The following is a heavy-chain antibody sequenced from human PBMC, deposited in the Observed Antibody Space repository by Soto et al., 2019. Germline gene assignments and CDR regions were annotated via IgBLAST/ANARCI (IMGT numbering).Heavy chain of an antibody. CDR1: GYIFTNYL. J-gene: IGHJ6*02. D-gene: IGHD5-18*01. V-gene: IGHV5-10-1*01. CDR3: AKLYSSGHETDV. CDR2: IDPSNSYT. Sequence: GESLKISCKVSGYIFTNYLINWVRHIPGKGLEWMVRIDPSNSYTNYNPSFQGHVTISTDKSISTTYLQWTNLKASDTATYYCAKLYSSGHETDVWRQGTTVTVSS.